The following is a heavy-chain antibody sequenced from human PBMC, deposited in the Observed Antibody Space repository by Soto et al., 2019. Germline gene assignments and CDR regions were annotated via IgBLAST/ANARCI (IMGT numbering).Heavy chain of an antibody. D-gene: IGHD6-19*01. CDR1: GYTFTSSG. CDR2: ISVDNGRT. V-gene: IGHV1-18*01. CDR3: ARGGKQWLYYYGMDV. J-gene: IGHJ6*02. Sequence: ASVKVSCKASGYTFTSSGITWVRQAPGQGLEWLGWISVDNGRTNYPQDLQDRVTMTRDTAANTAYMELRSLRFDDTAVYYCARGGKQWLYYYGMDVWGQGTTVTVSS.